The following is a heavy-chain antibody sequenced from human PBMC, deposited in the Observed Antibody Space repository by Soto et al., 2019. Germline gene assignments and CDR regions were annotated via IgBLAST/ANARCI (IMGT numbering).Heavy chain of an antibody. Sequence: SCPTLVNPTQTLTLTCTFSGYSPSTDDVGXGWIRQPPGKALDWLAVIYWDDDKRYSPSLKSRLTITKDTSKNQVLLTMTNMDPVDTATYFCARSKYSISSFDYWGQGALVTVSS. CDR2: IYWDDDK. D-gene: IGHD6-6*01. CDR1: GYSPSTDDVG. CDR3: ARSKYSISSFDY. J-gene: IGHJ4*02. V-gene: IGHV2-5*02.